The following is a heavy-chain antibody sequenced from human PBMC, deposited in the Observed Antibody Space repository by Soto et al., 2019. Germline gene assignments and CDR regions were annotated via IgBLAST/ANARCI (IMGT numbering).Heavy chain of an antibody. D-gene: IGHD5-12*01. CDR2: IIPIFGTA. J-gene: IGHJ6*02. Sequence: ASVKVSCKASGGTFSSYAISWVRQAPGQGLEWMGGIIPIFGTANYAQKFQGRVTITADESTSTAYMELSSLRSEDTAVYYCARRVSAKRDGYNPNYYYYYGMDVWGQGTTVTVSS. CDR1: GGTFSSYA. V-gene: IGHV1-69*13. CDR3: ARRVSAKRDGYNPNYYYYYGMDV.